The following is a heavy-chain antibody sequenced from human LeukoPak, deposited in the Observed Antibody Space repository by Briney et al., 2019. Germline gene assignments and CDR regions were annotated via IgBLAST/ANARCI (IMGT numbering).Heavy chain of an antibody. CDR1: GGSISSYY. J-gene: IGHJ6*03. CDR2: IYTSGST. V-gene: IGHV4-4*09. Sequence: SETLSLTCTVSGGSISSYYWSWIRQPPGKGLEVIGYIYTSGSTNYNPSLKSRVTISVDTSKNQFSLKLSSVTAADTAVYYCARRPYYYYYYMDVWGKGTTVTVSS. CDR3: ARRPYYYYYYMDV.